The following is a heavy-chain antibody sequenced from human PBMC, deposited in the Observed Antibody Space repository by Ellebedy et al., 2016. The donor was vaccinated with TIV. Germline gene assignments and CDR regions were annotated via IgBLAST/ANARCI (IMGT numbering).Heavy chain of an antibody. CDR1: GFTFNSYA. Sequence: PGGSLRLSCAASGFTFNSYAMHWVRQAPGKGLEWVAVISYDSNSKYYADSVKGRFTISRDNSMTTLYLEMNSLRAEDTAVYYCARDLDKSSGWYGGAAYWGQGTLVTVSS. CDR3: ARDLDKSSGWYGGAAY. V-gene: IGHV3-30-3*01. D-gene: IGHD6-19*01. CDR2: ISYDSNSK. J-gene: IGHJ4*02.